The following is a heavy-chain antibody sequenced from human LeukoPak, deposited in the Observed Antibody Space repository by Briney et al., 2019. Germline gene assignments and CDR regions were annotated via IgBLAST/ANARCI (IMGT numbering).Heavy chain of an antibody. J-gene: IGHJ4*02. CDR2: IYHSGST. CDR1: GYSISSGYY. D-gene: IGHD1-1*01. CDR3: ARQTGTTPSFDY. Sequence: SETLSLICAVSGYSISSGYYWGSIRQPPGKGLEWIGSIYHSGSTYYNPSLKSRVTISVDTSKNQFSLKLSSVTAADTAVYYCARQTGTTPSFDYWGQGTLVTVSS. V-gene: IGHV4-38-2*01.